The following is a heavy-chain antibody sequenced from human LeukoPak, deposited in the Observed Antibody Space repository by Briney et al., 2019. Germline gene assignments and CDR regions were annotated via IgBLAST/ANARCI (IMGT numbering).Heavy chain of an antibody. D-gene: IGHD1-26*01. J-gene: IGHJ4*02. CDR2: VWSDAKNK. CDR3: TRATTNYFDY. Sequence: GGSLRLSCAASGFTFSNYGIHWVRQAPGKGLEWVAVVWSDAKNKYYADSVKGRFTLSRDNFKTMVYLQMSSLRAEDTAIYYCTRATTNYFDYWGQGTLVTVSS. V-gene: IGHV3-33*01. CDR1: GFTFSNYG.